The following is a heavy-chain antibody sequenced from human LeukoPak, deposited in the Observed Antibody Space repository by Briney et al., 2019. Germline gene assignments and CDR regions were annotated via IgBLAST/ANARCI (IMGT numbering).Heavy chain of an antibody. V-gene: IGHV4-59*01. CDR3: ARVSYTFGTPYYYYMDV. CDR1: GGSISSYY. CDR2: IYYSGST. Sequence: SETLSLTCTISGGSISSYYWSWIRQPPGKGLEWIGYIYYSGSTNYNPSLKSRVTISVDTSKNQFSLKLSSVTAADTAVYYCARVSYTFGTPYYYYMDVWGKGTTVTVSS. D-gene: IGHD3-16*01. J-gene: IGHJ6*03.